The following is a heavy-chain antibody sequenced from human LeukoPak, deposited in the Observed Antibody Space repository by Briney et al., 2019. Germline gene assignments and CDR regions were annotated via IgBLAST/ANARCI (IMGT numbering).Heavy chain of an antibody. D-gene: IGHD1-26*01. Sequence: GASVKVSCKASGYTFTSSDINWVRQATGEGLEWMGWMSPNSGNTGYAQKFQGRVTMTRNTSISTAYMELSSLRSEDTAVYYCARGRGSYYRYFQHWGQGTLVTVSS. CDR1: GYTFTSSD. V-gene: IGHV1-8*01. CDR3: ARGRGSYYRYFQH. CDR2: MSPNSGNT. J-gene: IGHJ1*01.